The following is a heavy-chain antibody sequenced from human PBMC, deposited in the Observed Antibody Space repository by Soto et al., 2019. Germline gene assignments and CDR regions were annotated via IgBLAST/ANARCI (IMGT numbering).Heavy chain of an antibody. Sequence: ASVKVSCKASGYTFTGYYMHLVRQAPGQGLEWMGWINPNSGGTNYAQKFQGWVTMTRDTSISTAYMELSRLRSDDTAVYYCARSGIVATIDFDYWGQGTLVTVSS. CDR1: GYTFTGYY. D-gene: IGHD5-12*01. CDR2: INPNSGGT. J-gene: IGHJ4*02. V-gene: IGHV1-2*04. CDR3: ARSGIVATIDFDY.